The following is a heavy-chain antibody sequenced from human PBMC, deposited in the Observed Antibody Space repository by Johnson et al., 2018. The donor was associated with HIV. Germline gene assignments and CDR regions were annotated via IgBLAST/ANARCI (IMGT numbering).Heavy chain of an antibody. Sequence: VQLVESGGGLMQPGGSLRLSCVASGFTVSSNYMSWVRQAPGKGLEWVSIIYSGGSTKHADSVTGRFTISRDNSKNTLYLQMTSLRAEDTAVYYGARRGLGINYAFDIWGQGTMGTVSS. CDR1: GFTVSSNY. J-gene: IGHJ3*02. CDR2: IYSGGST. D-gene: IGHD1-14*01. CDR3: ARRGLGINYAFDI. V-gene: IGHV3-53*01.